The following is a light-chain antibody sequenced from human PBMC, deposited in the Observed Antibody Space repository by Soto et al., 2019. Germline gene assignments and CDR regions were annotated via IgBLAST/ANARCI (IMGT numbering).Light chain of an antibody. CDR3: QQYNSYSPYT. Sequence: DIPMTQSPSTLSASVGDRVTITCRASQSISNWLAWYQQKPGKAPKLLIYDASGLESGVPSRFSGSGSGTEFTLTISSLQPDDFATYYCQQYNSYSPYTFGQGTKLEIK. CDR1: QSISNW. V-gene: IGKV1-5*01. J-gene: IGKJ2*01. CDR2: DAS.